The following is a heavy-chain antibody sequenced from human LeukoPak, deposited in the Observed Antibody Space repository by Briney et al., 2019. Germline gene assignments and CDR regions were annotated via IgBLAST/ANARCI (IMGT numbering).Heavy chain of an antibody. CDR3: ARATRGDTSWYSMGLFDY. V-gene: IGHV1-69*06. J-gene: IGHJ4*02. CDR2: IIPIFGTT. CDR1: GGTFSSYG. D-gene: IGHD6-13*01. Sequence: GASVKVSCKASGGTFSSYGISWVRQAPGQGLEWMGGIIPIFGTTNYAQKFQGRGTITSDKSTSTGYMELSSLRSEDTALYYCARATRGDTSWYSMGLFDYWGQGTLVTVSS.